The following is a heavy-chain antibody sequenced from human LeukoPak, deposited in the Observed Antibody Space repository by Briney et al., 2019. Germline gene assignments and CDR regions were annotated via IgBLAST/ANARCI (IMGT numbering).Heavy chain of an antibody. J-gene: IGHJ4*02. D-gene: IGHD2-2*01. Sequence: ASVKVSCKVSGYTLTELSMHWVRQAPGKGLEWMGGFDPEDGETIYAQKFQGRVTMTEDTSTDTAYMELSSLRSDDTAVYFCARRPIHCIISNCYVDCWGQGTLVTVSS. CDR2: FDPEDGET. CDR1: GYTLTELS. V-gene: IGHV1-24*01. CDR3: ARRPIHCIISNCYVDC.